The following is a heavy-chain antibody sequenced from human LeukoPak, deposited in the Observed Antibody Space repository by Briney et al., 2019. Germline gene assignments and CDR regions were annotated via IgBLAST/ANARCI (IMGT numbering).Heavy chain of an antibody. CDR2: ISYDGSNK. Sequence: GGSLRLSCAASGFTFSSYGMHWVRQAPGKGLEWVAVISYDGSNKYYADSVKGRFTISRDNPKNTLYLQMNSLRAEDTAVYYCAKDYYDSSGSNAFDIWGQGTMVTVSS. CDR1: GFTFSSYG. D-gene: IGHD3-22*01. CDR3: AKDYYDSSGSNAFDI. V-gene: IGHV3-30*18. J-gene: IGHJ3*02.